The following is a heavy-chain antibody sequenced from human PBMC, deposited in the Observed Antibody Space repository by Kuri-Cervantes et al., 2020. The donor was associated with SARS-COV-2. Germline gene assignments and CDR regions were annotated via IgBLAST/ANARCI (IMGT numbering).Heavy chain of an antibody. Sequence: GESLKISCAASGFTFSSYAMHWVRQAPGKGLEWVAVISYDGSNKYYADSVKGRFTISRDNSKNTLYLQMNSLRAEETAVYYCARDRVVEAFDIRGQGTMVTVSS. D-gene: IGHD2-15*01. CDR1: GFTFSSYA. J-gene: IGHJ3*02. V-gene: IGHV3-30-3*01. CDR3: ARDRVVEAFDI. CDR2: ISYDGSNK.